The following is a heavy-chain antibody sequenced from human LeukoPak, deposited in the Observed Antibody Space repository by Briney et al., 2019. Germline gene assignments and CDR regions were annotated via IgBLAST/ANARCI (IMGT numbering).Heavy chain of an antibody. CDR3: AKDKAPLYSGYDWDLDF. J-gene: IGHJ4*02. D-gene: IGHD5-12*01. Sequence: GGSLRLSCAASGFTFHHYAIHWVRQVPGKGLEWVSGISWNSAYIGYADSVNGRFTISRDNAKNSVYLQMNSLRAEDTALYYCAKDKAPLYSGYDWDLDFWGQGTMVTVSS. CDR1: GFTFHHYA. CDR2: ISWNSAYI. V-gene: IGHV3-9*01.